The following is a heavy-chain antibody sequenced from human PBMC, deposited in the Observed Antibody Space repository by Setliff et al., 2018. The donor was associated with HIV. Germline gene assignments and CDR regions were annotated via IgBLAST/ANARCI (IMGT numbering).Heavy chain of an antibody. V-gene: IGHV3-21*01. D-gene: IGHD6-13*01. CDR2: ISSSTSYI. CDR3: AREMAATAHPDDPYFQH. Sequence: GESLKISCAASGFTFSSFSMNWVRQAPGKGLEWVSSISSSTSYIYYADSVKGRFTISRDNAKNSLYLQMNSLRAEDTAVYYCAREMAATAHPDDPYFQHWGQGTLVTSPQ. J-gene: IGHJ1*01. CDR1: GFTFSSFS.